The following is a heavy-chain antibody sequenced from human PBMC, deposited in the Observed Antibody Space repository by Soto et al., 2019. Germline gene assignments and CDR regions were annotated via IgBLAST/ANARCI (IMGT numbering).Heavy chain of an antibody. V-gene: IGHV1-24*01. CDR2: FDPEDGET. Sequence: ASVKVSCKVSGYTLTELSMHWVRQAPGKGLEWMGGFDPEDGETIYAQKFQGRVTITADKSTSTAYMELSSLRSEDTAVYYCARDPYYYDSSGYPVDYWGQGTLVTVSS. CDR1: GYTLTELS. CDR3: ARDPYYYDSSGYPVDY. D-gene: IGHD3-22*01. J-gene: IGHJ4*02.